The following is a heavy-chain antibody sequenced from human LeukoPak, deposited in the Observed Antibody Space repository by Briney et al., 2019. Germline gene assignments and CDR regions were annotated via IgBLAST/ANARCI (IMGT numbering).Heavy chain of an antibody. CDR3: ARLNRPGGNPPGNSHWYFDL. V-gene: IGHV5-51*01. Sequence: PGESLKISCKGSGYTFTNYWIGWVRQMPGKGLEWMGIIYPGDSDTRYSPSFQGQVTISADKSISTAYLQWSSLKASDTAMYYCARLNRPGGNPPGNSHWYFDLWGRGTLVTVSS. CDR1: GYTFTNYW. J-gene: IGHJ2*01. D-gene: IGHD4-23*01. CDR2: IYPGDSDT.